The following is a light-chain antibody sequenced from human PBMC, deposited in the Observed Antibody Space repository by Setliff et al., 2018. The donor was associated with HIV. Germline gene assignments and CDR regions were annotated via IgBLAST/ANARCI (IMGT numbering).Light chain of an antibody. CDR1: SSDVGGYSH. Sequence: QSALIQPASVSGSPGQSITISCTGTSSDVGGYSHVSWYQQHPGKAPKLIIYEVRNRPSGVSNRFSGSKSGNTASLTISGLRAEDEADYYCSSYAITNTLPFGTGTKVTVL. CDR2: EVR. V-gene: IGLV2-14*01. CDR3: SSYAITNTLP. J-gene: IGLJ1*01.